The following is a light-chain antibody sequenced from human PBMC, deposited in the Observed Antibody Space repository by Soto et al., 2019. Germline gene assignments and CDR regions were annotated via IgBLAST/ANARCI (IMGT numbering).Light chain of an antibody. CDR2: EGS. J-gene: IGLJ2*01. V-gene: IGLV2-23*01. Sequence: QSALTQPASVSGSPGQSITISCTGTSSDVGSYNLVSWYQQHPDKAPKLMIYEGSERPAGVSNRFSGSKSGNTASLTISGIQAEDEADYYCCSYAGSRVVFGGGTTVTVL. CDR1: SSDVGSYNL. CDR3: CSYAGSRVV.